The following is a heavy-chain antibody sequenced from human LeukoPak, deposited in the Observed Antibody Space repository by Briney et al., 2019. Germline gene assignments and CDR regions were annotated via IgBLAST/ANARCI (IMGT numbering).Heavy chain of an antibody. V-gene: IGHV3-30-3*01. D-gene: IGHD1-1*01. J-gene: IGHJ2*01. CDR1: GFTFSSYA. Sequence: PGRSLRLSCAASGFTFSSYAMHWVRQAPGKGLEWVAVISYDGSNKYYADSVKGRFTISRDNSKNTLYLQMNSLRAEDTAVYYCAKDVYTTGTHFWYFDLWGRGTLVTVSS. CDR3: AKDVYTTGTHFWYFDL. CDR2: ISYDGSNK.